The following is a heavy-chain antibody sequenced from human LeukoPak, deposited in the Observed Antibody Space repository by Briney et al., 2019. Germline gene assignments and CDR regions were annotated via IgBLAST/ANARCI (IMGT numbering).Heavy chain of an antibody. J-gene: IGHJ4*02. CDR3: AKAKTEYRSYWWVDY. Sequence: GGSLRLSCAASGFTFSSFAMHWVRQAPGKGLEWVAVISYDGSNKYYADSVKGRFTISRDNSKNTLYLQMNSLRAEDTAVYYCAKAKTEYRSYWWVDYWGQGTLVTVSS. D-gene: IGHD2-8*02. V-gene: IGHV3-30*18. CDR1: GFTFSSFA. CDR2: ISYDGSNK.